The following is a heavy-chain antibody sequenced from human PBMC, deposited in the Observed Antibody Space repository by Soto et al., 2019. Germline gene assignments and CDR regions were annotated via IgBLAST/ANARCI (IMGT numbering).Heavy chain of an antibody. D-gene: IGHD3-22*01. V-gene: IGHV1-69*13. J-gene: IGHJ4*02. CDR1: GGTFSIYA. CDR3: AREFDYYDSSGYFDY. CDR2: IIPIFGTA. Sequence: GASVKVSCKASGGTFSIYAISWVLQSPGQWLEGMGGIIPIFGTANYAQKFQGRVTITADESTSTAYMELSSLRSEDTAVYYCAREFDYYDSSGYFDYWGQGTLVTVSS.